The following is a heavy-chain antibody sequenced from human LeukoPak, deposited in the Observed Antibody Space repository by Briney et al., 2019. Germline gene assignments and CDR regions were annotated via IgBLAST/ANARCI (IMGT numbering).Heavy chain of an antibody. V-gene: IGHV4-59*04. J-gene: IGHJ6*03. D-gene: IGHD2-2*01. CDR2: IYYSGTT. Sequence: SETLSLTCTVSGGSISNYYWNWIRQPPGKGLEWIGYIYYSGTTYYNPSLKSRVTISVDTSKNQFSLKLSSATAADTAVYYCATHSYCSGTSCYARYYYYMDVWGKGTTVTVSS. CDR3: ATHSYCSGTSCYARYYYYMDV. CDR1: GGSISNYY.